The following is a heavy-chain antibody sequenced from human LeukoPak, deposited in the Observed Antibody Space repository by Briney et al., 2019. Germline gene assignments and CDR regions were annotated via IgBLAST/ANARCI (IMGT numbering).Heavy chain of an antibody. V-gene: IGHV3-64D*06. CDR3: VKPRDYGDYFHAFDI. CDR2: ISSNGGTT. J-gene: IGHJ3*02. Sequence: QTGGSLRLSCSASGFTFSNYAMHWVRQAPGKGLQYVSGISSNGGTTYYADSVKGRFTISRDNSKNTLYLQMSSLRAEDTAVYYCVKPRDYGDYFHAFDIWGQGTMVTVSS. D-gene: IGHD4-17*01. CDR1: GFTFSNYA.